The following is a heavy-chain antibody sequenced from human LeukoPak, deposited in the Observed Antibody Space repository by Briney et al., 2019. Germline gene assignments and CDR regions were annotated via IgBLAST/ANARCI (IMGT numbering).Heavy chain of an antibody. V-gene: IGHV3-33*01. CDR3: AREKIAAAGRAYYFDY. J-gene: IGHJ4*02. CDR1: GFTFSSYG. Sequence: GGSLRLSCAASGFTFSSYGMHWVRQAPGKGLEWVAVIWYDGSNKYYADSVKGRFTIPRDNSKNTLYLQMNSLRAEDTAVYYCAREKIAAAGRAYYFDYWGQGTLVTVSS. CDR2: IWYDGSNK. D-gene: IGHD6-13*01.